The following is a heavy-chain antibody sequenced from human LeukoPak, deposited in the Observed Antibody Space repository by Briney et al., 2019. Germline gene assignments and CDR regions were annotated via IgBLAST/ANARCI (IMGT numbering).Heavy chain of an antibody. CDR1: GFTFSDYY. J-gene: IGHJ4*02. V-gene: IGHV3-11*04. CDR3: ARYCSSTSCSSAPFDY. CDR2: ISSTGSTI. D-gene: IGHD2-2*01. Sequence: PGGSLRLSCAASGFTFSDYYMSWIRQAPGKGLEWVSYISSTGSTINYADSVKGRFTISRDNARKSLYLQMNSLRAEDTAVYYCARYCSSTSCSSAPFDYWGQGTLVTVSS.